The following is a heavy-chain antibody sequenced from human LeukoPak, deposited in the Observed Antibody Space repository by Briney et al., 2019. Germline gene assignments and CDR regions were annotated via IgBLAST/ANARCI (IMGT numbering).Heavy chain of an antibody. Sequence: SETLSLTCTVSGGSIGSGDYYWSWIRQPPGKGLEWIGYIYRSGSTYYNPSLKGRVTISLDGSKNQFSLKLSSVTAADTAVYYCARDRSSYGAFDYWGQGTLVTVSS. CDR3: ARDRSSYGAFDY. V-gene: IGHV4-30-2*01. D-gene: IGHD6-13*01. CDR2: IYRSGST. CDR1: GGSIGSGDYY. J-gene: IGHJ4*02.